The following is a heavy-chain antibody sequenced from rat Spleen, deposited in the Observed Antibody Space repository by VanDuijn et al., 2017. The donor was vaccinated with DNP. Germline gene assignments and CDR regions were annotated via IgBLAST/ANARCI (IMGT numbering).Heavy chain of an antibody. Sequence: EVQLVESGGGLVQPGRSMKLPCAASGFTFSSFPMAWVRQAPTKGLEWVATIIYDGSRTYYRDSVKGRFTISRDNAKSTLYLQMDSLRSEDTATYYCATGSYFDYWGQGVMVTVSS. CDR2: IIYDGSRT. CDR1: GFTFSSFP. D-gene: IGHD5-1*01. J-gene: IGHJ2*01. V-gene: IGHV5-46*01. CDR3: ATGSYFDY.